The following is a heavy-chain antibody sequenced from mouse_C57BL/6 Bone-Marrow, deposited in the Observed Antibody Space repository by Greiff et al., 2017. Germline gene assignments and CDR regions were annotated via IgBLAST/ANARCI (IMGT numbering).Heavy chain of an antibody. Sequence: QVQLKQPGAELVKPGASVKMSCKASGYTFTSYWITWVKQRPGQGLEWIGDIYPGSGSTNYNEKFKSKATLTVDTSSSTAYMQLSSLTSEDSAVYYCARPYYSNYWYFDVWGTGTTVTVS. J-gene: IGHJ1*03. CDR2: IYPGSGST. D-gene: IGHD2-5*01. V-gene: IGHV1-55*01. CDR3: ARPYYSNYWYFDV. CDR1: GYTFTSYW.